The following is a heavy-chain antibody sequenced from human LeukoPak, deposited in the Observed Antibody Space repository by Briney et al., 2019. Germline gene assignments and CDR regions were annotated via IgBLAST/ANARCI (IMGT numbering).Heavy chain of an antibody. D-gene: IGHD6-19*01. Sequence: SETLSLTCIVSGGSIGTYYWSWIRQPPGKELEWIGYVSHSGNTNCNPSLKSRVTMSLDTSKNHFSLRLTSVNAADTAVYYCARAGSGWSFDYWGQGSLVTVSS. J-gene: IGHJ4*02. V-gene: IGHV4-59*01. CDR1: GGSIGTYY. CDR2: VSHSGNT. CDR3: ARAGSGWSFDY.